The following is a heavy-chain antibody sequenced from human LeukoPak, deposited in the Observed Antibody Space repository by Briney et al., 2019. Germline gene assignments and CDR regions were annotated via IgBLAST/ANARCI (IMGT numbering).Heavy chain of an antibody. J-gene: IGHJ4*02. D-gene: IGHD5-18*01. CDR1: GYTFTSYG. V-gene: IGHV1-18*01. CDR2: ISAYNGNT. Sequence: GVSVTVSCKASGYTFTSYGIRWVRQAPGQGLERMGWISAYNGNTNYAQKLQGRVTMTTDTSTSTAYMELRSLRSDDTAVYYCAVWGYSYGFVVDYWGQGTLVTVSS. CDR3: AVWGYSYGFVVDY.